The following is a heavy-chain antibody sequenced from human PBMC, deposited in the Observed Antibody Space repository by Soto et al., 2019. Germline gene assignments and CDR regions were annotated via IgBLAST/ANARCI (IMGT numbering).Heavy chain of an antibody. CDR2: MNPNSGNT. J-gene: IGHJ4*02. V-gene: IGHV1-8*01. CDR3: ARGTLSSWYESH. Sequence: QVQLVQSGAEVKKPGASVKVSCKASGYTFTSYDINWVRQATGQGLEWMGWMNPNSGNTGYAQKFQGRSTMTRNTSITTVYMELSSLRSEDTAVYYCARGTLSSWYESHWGEGTLVTVSS. D-gene: IGHD6-13*01. CDR1: GYTFTSYD.